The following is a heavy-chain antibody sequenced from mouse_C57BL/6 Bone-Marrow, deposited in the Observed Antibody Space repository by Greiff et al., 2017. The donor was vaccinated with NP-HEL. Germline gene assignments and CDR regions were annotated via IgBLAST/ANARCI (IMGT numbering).Heavy chain of an antibody. J-gene: IGHJ3*01. CDR3: ASPPPFAY. Sequence: EVKLQQSGPELVKPGASVKISCKASGYTFTDYYMNWVKQSHGKSLEWIGDINPNNGGTSYNQKFKGKATLTVDKSSSTAYMELRSLTSEDSAVYYCASPPPFAYWGQGTLVTVSA. CDR2: INPNNGGT. CDR1: GYTFTDYY. V-gene: IGHV1-26*01.